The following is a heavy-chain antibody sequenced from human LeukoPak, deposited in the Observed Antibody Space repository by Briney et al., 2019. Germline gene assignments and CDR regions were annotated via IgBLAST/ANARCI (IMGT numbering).Heavy chain of an antibody. V-gene: IGHV3-66*01. CDR2: IYSGGST. CDR1: GFTFSSYE. Sequence: GGSLRLSCAASGFTFSSYEMSWVRQAPGKGLEWVSVIYSGGSTYYADSVKGRFTISRDNSKNTLYLQMNSLRAEDTAVYYCASGRNYYGSGSHFDYWGQGTLVTVSS. J-gene: IGHJ4*02. CDR3: ASGRNYYGSGSHFDY. D-gene: IGHD3-10*01.